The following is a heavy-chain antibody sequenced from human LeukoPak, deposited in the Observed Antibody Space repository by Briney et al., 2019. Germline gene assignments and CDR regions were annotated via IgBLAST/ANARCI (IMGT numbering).Heavy chain of an antibody. Sequence: GGSLRLSCAASGFTLDDYAMHWVRQAPGKGLEWVSGISWNSGSIGYADSVKGRFTISRDNAKNSLYLQMDSLRAEDMALYYCAKDTGPYYYDSSGYFAFDIWGQGTMVTVSS. CDR3: AKDTGPYYYDSSGYFAFDI. D-gene: IGHD3-22*01. J-gene: IGHJ3*02. V-gene: IGHV3-9*03. CDR1: GFTLDDYA. CDR2: ISWNSGSI.